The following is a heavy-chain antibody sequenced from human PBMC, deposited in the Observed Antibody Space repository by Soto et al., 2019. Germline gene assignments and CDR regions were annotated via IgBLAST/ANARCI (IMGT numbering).Heavy chain of an antibody. Sequence: GGSLRLSCAASGFTFSSYSMNWVRQTPGKGLEWVSYISSGNSIYYADSVKGRFTISRDNAKNSLYLQMNSLRAEDTAVYYCARRIAEDGIGAFDIWGQGTMVTVSS. V-gene: IGHV3-48*01. D-gene: IGHD6-13*01. CDR1: GFTFSSYS. CDR3: ARRIAEDGIGAFDI. J-gene: IGHJ3*02. CDR2: ISSGNSI.